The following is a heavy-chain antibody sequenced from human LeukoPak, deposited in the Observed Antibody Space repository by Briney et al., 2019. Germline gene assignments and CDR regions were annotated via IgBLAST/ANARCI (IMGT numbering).Heavy chain of an antibody. CDR2: ISSSGSTI. J-gene: IGHJ4*02. Sequence: GGSLRLSCAASGFTFSDYYMSWIRQAPGKGLEWVSYISSSGSTIYYADSVKGRFTISRDNAKNSLYLHMNGLRAEDTAVYYCAREGYYASGSLYRPPNDYWGQGTLLTVSS. D-gene: IGHD3-10*01. V-gene: IGHV3-11*04. CDR3: AREGYYASGSLYRPPNDY. CDR1: GFTFSDYY.